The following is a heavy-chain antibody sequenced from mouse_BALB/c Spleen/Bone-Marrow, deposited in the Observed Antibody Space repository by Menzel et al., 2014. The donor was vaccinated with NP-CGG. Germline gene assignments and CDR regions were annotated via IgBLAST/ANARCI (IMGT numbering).Heavy chain of an antibody. CDR1: GYSITSDYA. V-gene: IGHV3-2*02. D-gene: IGHD2-4*01. J-gene: IGHJ4*01. CDR2: ISYSGNT. Sequence: ESGPGLVKPSQSLSLTCTVTGYSITSDYAWNWIRQFPGNKLEWMGYISYSGNTNYNPSLKSRISITRDTSKNQFFPHLNAVTTEDTATYYCARWGDYDLYAMDYWGQGTSVTASS. CDR3: ARWGDYDLYAMDY.